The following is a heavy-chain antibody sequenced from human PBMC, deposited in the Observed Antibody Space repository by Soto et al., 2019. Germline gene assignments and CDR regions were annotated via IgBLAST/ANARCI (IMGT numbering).Heavy chain of an antibody. V-gene: IGHV4-59*01. CDR1: AGSISSYH. CDR2: VHYSGRT. Sequence: SETLSLTCSVSAGSISSYHWGCIRQPPGKGLEWIGYVHYSGRTSSNPSLKSRVTISVDTSRKQFSLKLFSVTAADTAVYLCAKLGVGSHSHFDYWGQGTLVTVSS. J-gene: IGHJ4*02. D-gene: IGHD1-26*01. CDR3: AKLGVGSHSHFDY.